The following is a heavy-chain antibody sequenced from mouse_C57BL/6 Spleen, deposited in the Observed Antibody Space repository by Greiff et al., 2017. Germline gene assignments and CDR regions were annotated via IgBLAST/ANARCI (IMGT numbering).Heavy chain of an antibody. D-gene: IGHD1-1*01. J-gene: IGHJ3*01. Sequence: VQLKESGPGLVKPSQSLSLTCSVTGYSITSGYYWNWIRQFPGNKLEWMGYISYDGSNNYNPSVKNRISITRDTSKNQFFLKLNSVTTEDTATYYCARYGSSFAYWGEGTLVTVSA. CDR1: GYSITSGYY. V-gene: IGHV3-6*01. CDR2: ISYDGSN. CDR3: ARYGSSFAY.